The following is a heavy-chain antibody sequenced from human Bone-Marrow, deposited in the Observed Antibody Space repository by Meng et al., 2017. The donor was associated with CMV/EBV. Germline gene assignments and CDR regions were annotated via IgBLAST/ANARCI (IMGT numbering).Heavy chain of an antibody. J-gene: IGHJ3*02. CDR1: GFTFSSYA. CDR2: ISYDGSNK. CDR3: AREGDIVVVPAATGAFDI. Sequence: GGSLRLSCAASGFTFSSYAMHWVRQAPGKGLEWVAVISYDGSNKYYADSVKGRFTISRDNSKNTLYLQMNSLRAEDTAVYYCAREGDIVVVPAATGAFDIWGQGTMVTVSS. D-gene: IGHD2-2*01. V-gene: IGHV3-30-3*01.